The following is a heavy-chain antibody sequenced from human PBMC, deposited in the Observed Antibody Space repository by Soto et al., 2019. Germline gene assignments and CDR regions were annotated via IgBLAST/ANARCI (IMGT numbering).Heavy chain of an antibody. CDR2: IYHSGST. V-gene: IGHV4-34*01. J-gene: IGHJ6*02. Sequence: SETLSLTCAVYGGSFSGYYWSWIRQPPGKGLDWIGYIYHSGSTYYNPSLKSRVTISVDRSKNQFSLRLSSVTAADTAVYYCARSPDSSGYYPRWYYYGIDVWGQGTTVTVSS. CDR3: ARSPDSSGYYPRWYYYGIDV. CDR1: GGSFSGYY. D-gene: IGHD3-22*01.